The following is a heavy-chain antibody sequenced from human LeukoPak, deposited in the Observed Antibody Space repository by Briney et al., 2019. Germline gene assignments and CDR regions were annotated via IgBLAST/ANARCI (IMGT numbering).Heavy chain of an antibody. Sequence: GASVKVSCKASGYTFTSYDINWVRQATGQGLEWMGWMNPNSGNTGYAQKFQGRVTMTRNTSISTAYMELSSLRSEDTAVYYCARDRSGGSSWYEFDYYYYGMDVWGQGTTVTVSS. CDR3: ARDRSGGSSWYEFDYYYYGMDV. V-gene: IGHV1-8*01. D-gene: IGHD6-13*01. CDR1: GYTFTSYD. J-gene: IGHJ6*02. CDR2: MNPNSGNT.